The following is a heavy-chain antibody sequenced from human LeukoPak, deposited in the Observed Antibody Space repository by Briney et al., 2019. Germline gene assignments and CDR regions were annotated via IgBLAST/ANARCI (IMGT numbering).Heavy chain of an antibody. CDR2: ISGSGGST. V-gene: IGHV3-23*01. D-gene: IGHD1-26*01. CDR1: GFTFSSYA. CDR3: VRVGATFAAFEI. J-gene: IGHJ3*02. Sequence: PGGSLRLSCAASGFTFSSYAMTWVRQAPGKGLDWVSAISGSGGSTYYADSVKGRFTISRDNAKNTLYLQMNSLRVEDTAVYYCVRVGATFAAFEIWGQGTIVTVSS.